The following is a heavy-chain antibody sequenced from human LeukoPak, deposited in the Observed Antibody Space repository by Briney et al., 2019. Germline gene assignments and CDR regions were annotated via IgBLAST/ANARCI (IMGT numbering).Heavy chain of an antibody. CDR2: ISSGGSTI. CDR1: GFTFSSHE. J-gene: IGHJ5*02. CDR3: ARDVWFDP. Sequence: PGGSLRLSCAASGFTFSSHEMNWVRQPPGKGLEWASYISSGGSTIYYADSVKGRFTVSRDNAKNSLYLQMNSLRAEDTALYYCARDVWFDPWGQGTLVTVSS. V-gene: IGHV3-48*03.